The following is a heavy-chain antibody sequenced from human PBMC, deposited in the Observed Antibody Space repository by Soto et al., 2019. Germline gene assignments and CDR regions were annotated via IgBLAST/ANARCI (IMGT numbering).Heavy chain of an antibody. J-gene: IGHJ4*02. CDR3: ARDISGYVWGSYRFFDY. CDR2: ISSSSSYI. Sequence: PGGSLRLSCAASGFTFSSYSMNWVRQAPGKGLEWVSSISSSSSYIYYADSVKGRFTISRDNAKNSLYLQMNSLRAEDTAVYYCARDISGYVWGSYRFFDYWGQGTLVTVSS. V-gene: IGHV3-21*01. D-gene: IGHD3-16*02. CDR1: GFTFSSYS.